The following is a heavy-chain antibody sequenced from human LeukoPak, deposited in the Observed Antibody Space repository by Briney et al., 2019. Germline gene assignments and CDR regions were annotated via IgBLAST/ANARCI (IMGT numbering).Heavy chain of an antibody. CDR2: IYPGDSNT. CDR1: GYSFTTYW. J-gene: IGHJ4*02. V-gene: IGHV5-51*01. Sequence: GESLKISCKGSGYSFTTYWIAWVRQTPGKGLEWMGIIYPGDSNTRYSPSFQGQVTISADKSISTAYLQWSSLKASDTAMYYCARRPYSSAWDYFDYWGQGTLVTVSS. D-gene: IGHD6-19*01. CDR3: ARRPYSSAWDYFDY.